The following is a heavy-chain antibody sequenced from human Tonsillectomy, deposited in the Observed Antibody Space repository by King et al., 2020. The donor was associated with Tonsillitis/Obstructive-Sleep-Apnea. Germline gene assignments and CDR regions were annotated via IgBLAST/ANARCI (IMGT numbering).Heavy chain of an antibody. CDR2: ISSSSTYT. J-gene: IGHJ4*02. CDR3: ARGLAGDQWLDFDY. CDR1: GFSFSSYS. D-gene: IGHD6-19*01. Sequence: VQLVESGGGLVKPGGSLRLSCAASGFSFSSYSMNWVRQAPGKGLEWVSCISSSSTYTYYADSVKGRFTISRDNAENSLFLQMNSLKVEDTAVYYCARGLAGDQWLDFDYWGQGTLVTVSS. V-gene: IGHV3-21*01.